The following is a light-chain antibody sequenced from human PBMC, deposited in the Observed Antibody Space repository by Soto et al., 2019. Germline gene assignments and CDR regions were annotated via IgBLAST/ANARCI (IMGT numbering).Light chain of an antibody. J-gene: IGKJ3*01. Sequence: DIVMTQSPDSLAVSLGERATINCKSSQSVLYRSNNKDYLAWYQQKPGQPPKLLIYWASTRESGVPDRFSGSWSGTDFTLTISSLQAEDVAVYYCQQYYTTPITFGPGTKVDIK. CDR2: WAS. CDR1: QSVLYRSNNKDY. V-gene: IGKV4-1*01. CDR3: QQYYTTPIT.